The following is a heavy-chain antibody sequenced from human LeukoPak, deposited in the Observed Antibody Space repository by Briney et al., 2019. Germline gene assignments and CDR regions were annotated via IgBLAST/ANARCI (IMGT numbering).Heavy chain of an antibody. CDR1: GFTFSSYA. J-gene: IGHJ6*02. Sequence: GGSLRLSCAASGFTFSSYAMSWVRQAPEKGLEWVSTISGSGGGTYYADSVKGRFTISRDNSKNTVYLQMNSLRAEDTALYHCARNNGMDVWGQGTTVIVSS. CDR3: ARNNGMDV. V-gene: IGHV3-23*01. CDR2: ISGSGGGT.